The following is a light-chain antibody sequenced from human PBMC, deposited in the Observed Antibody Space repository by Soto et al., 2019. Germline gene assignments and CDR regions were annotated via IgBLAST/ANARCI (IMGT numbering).Light chain of an antibody. CDR1: QCISSW. CDR2: DAS. V-gene: IGKV1-5*01. Sequence: DIQMTQSPSTLSASVGDRVTITCRASQCISSWLAWYQQKPGKAPKLLIYDASSVESGVPSRFSGSGSGTEFSLTISSLLPDDFATYYCQQYNSYPLFGQGTKVEIK. CDR3: QQYNSYPL. J-gene: IGKJ1*01.